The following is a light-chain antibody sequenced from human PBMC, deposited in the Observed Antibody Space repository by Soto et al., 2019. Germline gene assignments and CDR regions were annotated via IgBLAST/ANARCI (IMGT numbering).Light chain of an antibody. V-gene: IGLV7-46*01. Sequence: QAVVTQEPSLTVSPGGTVSLTCGSSTGAVTTSHFPYWFQQKPGQVPKTLIYDTYNKQSWTPARFSGSLLGGKAALTISGAKLEDEAVYYCLLSYSGPRVFGGGTKLTVL. CDR2: DTY. CDR3: LLSYSGPRV. J-gene: IGLJ3*02. CDR1: TGAVTTSHF.